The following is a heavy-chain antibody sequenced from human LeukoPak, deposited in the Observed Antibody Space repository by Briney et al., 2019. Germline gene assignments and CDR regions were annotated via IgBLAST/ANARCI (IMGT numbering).Heavy chain of an antibody. CDR3: ARHAYGDHLWP. CDR1: GYSISSGYY. V-gene: IGHV4-38-2*01. Sequence: SETLSLTCAVSGYSISSGYYWGWIRQPPGKGLEWIGSIYHSGRTFCNPSLESRVTISVDTSKNQFSLKVTSVTAADTAVYYCARHAYGDHLWPWGQGTLVTVSS. J-gene: IGHJ5*02. D-gene: IGHD4-17*01. CDR2: IYHSGRT.